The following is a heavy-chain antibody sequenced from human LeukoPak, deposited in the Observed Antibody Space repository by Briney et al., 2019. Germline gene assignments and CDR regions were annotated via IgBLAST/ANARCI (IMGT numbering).Heavy chain of an antibody. D-gene: IGHD5-18*01. J-gene: IGHJ4*02. Sequence: PGGSLRLSCAASGFTFSSYSMNWVRQAPGKGLVWVSSISSSSSYIYYADSVKGRFTISRDNAKNSLYLQMNSLRAEDTAVYYCARDKQLWLVVDYWGQGTLVTVSS. CDR1: GFTFSSYS. CDR3: ARDKQLWLVVDY. CDR2: ISSSSSYI. V-gene: IGHV3-21*01.